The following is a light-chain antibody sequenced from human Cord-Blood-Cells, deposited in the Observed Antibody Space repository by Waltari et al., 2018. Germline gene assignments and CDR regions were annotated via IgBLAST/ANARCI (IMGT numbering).Light chain of an antibody. V-gene: IGKV1-39*01. J-gene: IGKJ1*01. CDR3: QHSYSTPWT. CDR2: AAS. Sequence: DIHITHTPPSQSASVVDRVTITCRASQSISSYLIWYQQKPGKAPKLLIYAASSLQSGVPSRFSGSGSGTDFTLTISSLQPEDCATYYCQHSYSTPWTFGQGTKVEIK. CDR1: QSISSY.